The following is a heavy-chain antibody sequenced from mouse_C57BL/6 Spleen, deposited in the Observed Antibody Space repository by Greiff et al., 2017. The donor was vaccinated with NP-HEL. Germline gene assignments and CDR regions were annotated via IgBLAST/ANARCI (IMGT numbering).Heavy chain of an antibody. CDR1: GYAFSSSW. V-gene: IGHV1-82*01. CDR3: ARFTMITTLDY. J-gene: IGHJ2*01. D-gene: IGHD2-4*01. Sequence: QVQLQQSGPELVKPGASVKISCKASGYAFSSSWMNWVKQRPGKGLEWIGRIYPGDGDTNYNGKFKGKATLTADKSSSTAYMQLSSLTSEDSAVYFCARFTMITTLDYWGQGTTLTVSS. CDR2: IYPGDGDT.